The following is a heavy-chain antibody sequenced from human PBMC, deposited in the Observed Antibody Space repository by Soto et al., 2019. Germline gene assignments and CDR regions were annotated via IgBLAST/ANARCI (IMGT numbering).Heavy chain of an antibody. Sequence: SETLSLTCAVYGGSFSGYYWSWIRQPPGKGLEWIGEINHSGSTNYNPSLKSRVTISVDTSKNQFSLKLSSVTAADTAVYYCARGYSSSWYVDYWGQGTRVTVSS. D-gene: IGHD6-13*01. CDR2: INHSGST. CDR3: ARGYSSSWYVDY. CDR1: GGSFSGYY. V-gene: IGHV4-34*01. J-gene: IGHJ4*02.